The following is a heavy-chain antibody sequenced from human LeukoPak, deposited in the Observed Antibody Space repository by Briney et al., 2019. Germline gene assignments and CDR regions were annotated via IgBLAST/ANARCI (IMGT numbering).Heavy chain of an antibody. CDR2: IYHSGST. D-gene: IGHD3-10*01. CDR3: ASLGRGYYFDY. Sequence: SETLSLTCTVSGGSISSYYWSWIRQPPGKGLEWIGEIYHSGSTNYNPSLKSRVTISLDKSKNQFSLKLSSVTAADTAVYYCASLGRGYYFDYWGQGTLVTVSS. V-gene: IGHV4-59*12. CDR1: GGSISSYY. J-gene: IGHJ4*02.